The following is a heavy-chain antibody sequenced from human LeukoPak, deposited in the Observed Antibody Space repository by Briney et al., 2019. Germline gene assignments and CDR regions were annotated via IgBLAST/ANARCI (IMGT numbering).Heavy chain of an antibody. D-gene: IGHD5-24*01. CDR2: ISWDGGST. CDR1: GFTFDDYT. Sequence: PGGSLRLSCAASGFTFDDYTMHWVRQAPGKGLEWVSLISWDGGSTYYADSVKGRFTISRDDSKNSLYLQMNSLRTEDTALYYCAKGARDGYNLAGNFGYWGQGTLVTVSS. J-gene: IGHJ4*02. V-gene: IGHV3-43*01. CDR3: AKGARDGYNLAGNFGY.